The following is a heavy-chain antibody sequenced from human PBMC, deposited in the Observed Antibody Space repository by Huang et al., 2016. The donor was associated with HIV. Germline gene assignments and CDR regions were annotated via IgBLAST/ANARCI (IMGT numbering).Heavy chain of an antibody. CDR2: MNSDGSST. D-gene: IGHD6-19*01. Sequence: EVQLVESGGGLVQPGGSLRLSCAASGFTFSSYWMHWVHQAPGKGLVWVSRMNSDGSSTSYADSVKGRFTISRDNAKNTLYLQMNSLRAEDTAVYYCARDSQQWLVEDYWGQGTLVTVSS. J-gene: IGHJ4*02. CDR3: ARDSQQWLVEDY. V-gene: IGHV3-74*01. CDR1: GFTFSSYW.